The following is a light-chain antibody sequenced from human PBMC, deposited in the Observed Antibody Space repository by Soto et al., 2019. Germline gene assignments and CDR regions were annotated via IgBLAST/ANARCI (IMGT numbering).Light chain of an antibody. CDR3: SSYAGSNNFV. V-gene: IGLV2-8*01. CDR1: SSDVGAYNY. Sequence: QSVLTQPPSASGSPGQSVTISCTGTSSDVGAYNYVSWYQQHPGKAPKLMIYEVIKRPSGVPDRFSGSKSGNTASLTVSGLQAEDDADYYCSSYAGSNNFVFGGGTKLTVL. CDR2: EVI. J-gene: IGLJ2*01.